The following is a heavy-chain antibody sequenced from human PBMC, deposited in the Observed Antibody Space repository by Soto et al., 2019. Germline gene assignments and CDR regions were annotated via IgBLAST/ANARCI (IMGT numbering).Heavy chain of an antibody. CDR1: GGTFSSYA. CDR2: IIPIFGTA. V-gene: IGHV1-69*01. D-gene: IGHD3-3*01. Sequence: QVQLVQSGAEVKKPGSSVKVSCKASGGTFSSYAISWVRQAPGQGLEWMGGIIPIFGTANYAQKFQGRVTITADEYTNTAYMELSSLRSEDTAVYYWARDVCGRYDFWSGSLSTYDYYGRDIWGQGTTVAVSS. J-gene: IGHJ6*02. CDR3: ARDVCGRYDFWSGSLSTYDYYGRDI.